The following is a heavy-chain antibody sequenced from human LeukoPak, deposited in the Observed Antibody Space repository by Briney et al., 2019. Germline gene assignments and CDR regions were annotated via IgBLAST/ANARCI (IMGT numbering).Heavy chain of an antibody. V-gene: IGHV4-61*05. D-gene: IGHD6-13*01. J-gene: IGHJ4*02. CDR3: ARNLAAGFDY. CDR1: GDSISSSGYC. Sequence: SETLSLTCTLSGDSISSSGYCWGWIRQPPGKGLEWIGYIYYSGSTNYNPSLKSRVTISVDTSKNQFSLKLSSVTAADTAVYYCARNLAAGFDYWGQGTLVTVSS. CDR2: IYYSGST.